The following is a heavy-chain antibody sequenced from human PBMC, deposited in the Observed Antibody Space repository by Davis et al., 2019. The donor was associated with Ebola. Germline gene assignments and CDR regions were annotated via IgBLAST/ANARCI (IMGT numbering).Heavy chain of an antibody. V-gene: IGHV3-7*03. J-gene: IGHJ6*02. CDR2: IKQDGSEK. CDR1: GFTFSSYW. CDR3: AKEDGRYPRYGMDV. D-gene: IGHD3-9*01. Sequence: GESLKISCAASGFTFSSYWMSWVRQAPGKGLEWVANIKQDGSEKYYVDSVKGRFTISRDNSKNTLYLQMNSLRAEDTAVYYCAKEDGRYPRYGMDVWGQGTTVTVSS.